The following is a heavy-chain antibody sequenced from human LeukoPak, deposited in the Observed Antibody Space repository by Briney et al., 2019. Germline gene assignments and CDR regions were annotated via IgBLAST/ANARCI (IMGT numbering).Heavy chain of an antibody. J-gene: IGHJ5*02. CDR3: ARDLVVRGRWSWFDP. CDR2: ISGSGGST. V-gene: IGHV3-23*01. CDR1: GFTFSSYG. Sequence: GGSLRLSCAASGFTFSSYGMSWVRQAPGKGLEWVSAISGSGGSTYYADSVKGRFTISRDNAKNSLYLQMNSLRAEDTAVYYCARDLVVRGRWSWFDPWGQGTLVTVSS. D-gene: IGHD3-10*01.